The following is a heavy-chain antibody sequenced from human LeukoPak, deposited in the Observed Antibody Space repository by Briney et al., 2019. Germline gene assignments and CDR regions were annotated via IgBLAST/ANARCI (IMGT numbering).Heavy chain of an antibody. CDR1: GFTFSSYS. CDR3: AKGRKVGATTGAFDI. Sequence: GGSLRLSCAASGFTFSSYSMNWVRQAPGKGLEWVSYISSSSSTIYYADSVKGRFTISRDNAKNSLYLQMNSLRAEDTAVYYCAKGRKVGATTGAFDIWGQGTMVTVSS. CDR2: ISSSSSTI. J-gene: IGHJ3*02. V-gene: IGHV3-48*04. D-gene: IGHD1-26*01.